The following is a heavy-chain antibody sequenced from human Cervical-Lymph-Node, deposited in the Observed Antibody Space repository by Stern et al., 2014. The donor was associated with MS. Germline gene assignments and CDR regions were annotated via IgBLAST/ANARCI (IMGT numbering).Heavy chain of an antibody. CDR1: GFPFSDYA. CDR3: AREECSGDSCRGMDV. Sequence: VQLVESGGGVVQPGRSLRLSCAASGFPFSDYAMHWVRQAPGKGLAWVAVISYDGSNKKYVDSVKGRFTISRDNSKNPLYVQMNSLRAEDTAVYYCAREECSGDSCRGMDVWGQGATVTVSS. D-gene: IGHD2-15*01. J-gene: IGHJ6*02. V-gene: IGHV3-30-3*01. CDR2: ISYDGSNK.